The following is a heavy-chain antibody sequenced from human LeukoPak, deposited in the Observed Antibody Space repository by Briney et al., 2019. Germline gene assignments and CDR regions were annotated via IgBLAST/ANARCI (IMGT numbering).Heavy chain of an antibody. CDR2: ISSSSSYI. V-gene: IGHV3-21*01. CDR3: ARGQYSSSNIDY. CDR1: GFTFSGFW. J-gene: IGHJ4*02. D-gene: IGHD6-6*01. Sequence: GGSLRLSCTASGFTFSGFWMSWVRQAPGKGLGWVSSISSSSSYIYYADSVKGRFTISRDNSKNTLYLQMNSLRAEDTAVYYCARGQYSSSNIDYWGQGTLVTVSS.